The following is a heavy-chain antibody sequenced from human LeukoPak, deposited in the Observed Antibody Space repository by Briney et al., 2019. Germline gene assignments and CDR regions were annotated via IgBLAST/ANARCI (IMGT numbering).Heavy chain of an antibody. J-gene: IGHJ4*02. CDR1: GYTLTELS. CDR2: FDPEDGET. V-gene: IGHV1-24*01. D-gene: IGHD5-18*01. CDR3: ATGGYSYGQKRRAVDY. Sequence: ASVNVSCKVSGYTLTELSMLWVRQPPGKGLEWVGGFDPEDGETIYAQKFQGRVTMTEDTSTDTAYMELSSLRSEDTAVYYCATGGYSYGQKRRAVDYWGQGTLVTVSS.